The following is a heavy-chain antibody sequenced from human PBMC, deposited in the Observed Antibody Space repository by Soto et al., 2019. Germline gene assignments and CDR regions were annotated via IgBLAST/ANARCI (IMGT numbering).Heavy chain of an antibody. Sequence: DSVKVSCKASGYTFTSYGISWVRQAPGQGLEWMGWISAYNGNTNYAQKLQGRVTMTTDTSTSTAYMELRSLRSDDTAVYYCARLSGIAAAKGGYYGMDVWGQGTTVTVSS. CDR3: ARLSGIAAAKGGYYGMDV. V-gene: IGHV1-18*01. CDR1: GYTFTSYG. D-gene: IGHD6-13*01. J-gene: IGHJ6*02. CDR2: ISAYNGNT.